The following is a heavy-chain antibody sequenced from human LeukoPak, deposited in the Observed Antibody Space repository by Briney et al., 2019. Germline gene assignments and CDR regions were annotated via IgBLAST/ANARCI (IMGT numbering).Heavy chain of an antibody. J-gene: IGHJ3*02. V-gene: IGHV4-34*01. Sequence: SETLSLTCAVYGGSFSGYYWGWIRQPPGKGLEWVGSIYYSGSTYYNPSLKSRVTISVDTSKNQFSLKLSSLTAADTAVYYCAREPYSSRGRAFDIWGQGTMVTVSS. CDR3: AREPYSSRGRAFDI. D-gene: IGHD6-13*01. CDR2: IYYSGST. CDR1: GGSFSGYY.